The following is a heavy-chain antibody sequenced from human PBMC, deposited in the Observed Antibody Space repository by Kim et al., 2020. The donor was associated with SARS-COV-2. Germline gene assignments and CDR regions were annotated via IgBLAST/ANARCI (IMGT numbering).Heavy chain of an antibody. Sequence: GGSLRLFCTASGFTFSTYSMHWVRQAPGKGLECVALISYDGRDINYADSVKGRFTISRDNSKKTLYLQLNSLRVEDMAVYYCARDQLGSIDYWGQGTLVTVSS. V-gene: IGHV3-30*04. J-gene: IGHJ4*02. D-gene: IGHD1-1*01. CDR1: GFTFSTYS. CDR2: ISYDGRDI. CDR3: ARDQLGSIDY.